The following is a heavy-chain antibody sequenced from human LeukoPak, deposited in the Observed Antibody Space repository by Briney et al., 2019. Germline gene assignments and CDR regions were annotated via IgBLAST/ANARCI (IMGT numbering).Heavy chain of an antibody. D-gene: IGHD3-10*01. J-gene: IGHJ3*02. CDR3: ARDLYLDYYDAFDI. V-gene: IGHV4-34*01. Sequence: PSETLSLTCAVYGGSFSEYYWNWIRQPPGKGLEWIGEINHSGTTNYNPSLKSRVTISVDTSKNQFSLKLSSVTAADTAVYYCARDLYLDYYDAFDIWGQGTMVTVSS. CDR2: INHSGTT. CDR1: GGSFSEYY.